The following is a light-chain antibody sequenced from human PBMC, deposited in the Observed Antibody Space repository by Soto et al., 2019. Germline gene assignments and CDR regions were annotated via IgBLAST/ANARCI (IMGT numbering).Light chain of an antibody. CDR3: QQYNDNSP. J-gene: IGKJ1*01. V-gene: IGKV1-5*03. CDR1: QSISSW. CDR2: KAS. Sequence: DIQMTQSPSTLAASVGDRVTITCRASQSISSWLAWYQQKPGTAPNLLIYKASTLQSGVPSRFSGSGSGTEFTLTISSLQPDDSATYHCQQYNDNSPFGQETKVDIK.